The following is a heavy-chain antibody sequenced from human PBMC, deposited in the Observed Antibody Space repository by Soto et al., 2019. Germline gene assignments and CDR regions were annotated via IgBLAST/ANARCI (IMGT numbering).Heavy chain of an antibody. CDR2: ISGSGGST. Sequence: HGGSLRISCAASGLTFSGYSMSWVRHYPLTWLEWVSVISGSGGSTYYADSVKGRFTISRDNSKNTLYLQMNSLRAEDTAVYYCAKVPGYSSGWYSKTNWFDPWGQGKLVTGSS. CDR1: GLTFSGYS. J-gene: IGHJ5*02. CDR3: AKVPGYSSGWYSKTNWFDP. D-gene: IGHD6-19*01. V-gene: IGHV3-23*01.